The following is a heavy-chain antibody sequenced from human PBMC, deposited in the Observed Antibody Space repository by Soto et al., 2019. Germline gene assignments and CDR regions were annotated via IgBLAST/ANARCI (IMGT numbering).Heavy chain of an antibody. Sequence: QVQLVQSGAEVQKPGSSVKVSCKASGGTFSSYTISWVRQAPGQGLEWMGRIIPILGIANYAQKFQGRVTITADKSTSTAYMELSSLRSEDTAVYYCARAQDGTVTSYIFDYWGQGTLVTVSS. J-gene: IGHJ4*02. CDR3: ARAQDGTVTSYIFDY. V-gene: IGHV1-69*02. D-gene: IGHD4-17*01. CDR1: GGTFSSYT. CDR2: IIPILGIA.